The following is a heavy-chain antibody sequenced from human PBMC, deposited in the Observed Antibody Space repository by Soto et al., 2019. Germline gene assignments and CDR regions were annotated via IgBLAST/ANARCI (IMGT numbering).Heavy chain of an antibody. CDR2: IWYDGSNK. Sequence: QVQLVESGGGVVQPGRSLRLSCAASGFTFSSYGMHWVRQAPGKGLGWVAVIWYDGSNKYYADSVKGRFTISRDNSKNTPDLEMNRLRAEDKAVYYRARDLTAAAGSGYYWGQGTLVTVSS. J-gene: IGHJ4*02. CDR1: GFTFSSYG. CDR3: ARDLTAAAGSGYY. D-gene: IGHD6-13*01. V-gene: IGHV3-33*01.